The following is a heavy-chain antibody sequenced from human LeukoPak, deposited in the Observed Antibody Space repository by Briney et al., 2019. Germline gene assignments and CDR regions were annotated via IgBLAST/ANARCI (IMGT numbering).Heavy chain of an antibody. Sequence: ASVKVSCKASGYTFTGYYMHWVRQAPGQGLEWMGWINPNSGGTNYAQKFQGRVTMTRDMSISTAYMELSRLRSDDTAVYYCARDLDTFWSGYYRAKYYFDYWGQGTLVTVSS. CDR1: GYTFTGYY. J-gene: IGHJ4*02. CDR3: ARDLDTFWSGYYRAKYYFDY. D-gene: IGHD3-3*01. V-gene: IGHV1-2*02. CDR2: INPNSGGT.